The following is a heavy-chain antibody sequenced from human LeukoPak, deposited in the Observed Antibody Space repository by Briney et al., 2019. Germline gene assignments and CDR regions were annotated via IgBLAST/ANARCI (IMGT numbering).Heavy chain of an antibody. Sequence: GASVKVSCKASGYTFTSYYMHWVRQAPGQGLEWMGIINPSGGSTSYAQKFQGRITMTRDMSTSTVYMELSRLRSDDTAVYYCAVYCSGGSCYSPYWGQGTLVTVSS. V-gene: IGHV1-46*01. D-gene: IGHD2-15*01. CDR1: GYTFTSYY. CDR3: AVYCSGGSCYSPY. CDR2: INPSGGST. J-gene: IGHJ4*02.